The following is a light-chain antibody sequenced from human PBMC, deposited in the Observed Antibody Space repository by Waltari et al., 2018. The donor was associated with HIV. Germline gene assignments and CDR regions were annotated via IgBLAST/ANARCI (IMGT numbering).Light chain of an antibody. CDR2: KDS. CDR3: QSADSSGTHG. V-gene: IGLV3-25*03. Sequence: SYELTQPPSVSVSPGQTARITCSGDALPQQYAYWYQQKPGQAPVLVIYKDSERPSGMPERVSGSSAGTTVTLTISGVQAEDEADYYCQSADSSGTHGFGGGTKLTVL. J-gene: IGLJ3*02. CDR1: ALPQQY.